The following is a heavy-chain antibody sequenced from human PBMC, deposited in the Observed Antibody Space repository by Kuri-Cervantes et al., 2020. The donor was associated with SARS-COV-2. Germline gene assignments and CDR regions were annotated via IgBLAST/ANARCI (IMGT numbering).Heavy chain of an antibody. D-gene: IGHD3-3*01. J-gene: IGHJ3*02. Sequence: GGSLRLSCAASGFTFSSYTMNWVRQAPGKGLECVSSISSDSASIYYADSVKGRFTISRDNAKNSLYLQMNSLRAEDTAVYYCARHGENDFWSGYDAFDIWGQGTMVTVSS. CDR3: ARHGENDFWSGYDAFDI. CDR2: ISSDSASI. V-gene: IGHV3-21*01. CDR1: GFTFSSYT.